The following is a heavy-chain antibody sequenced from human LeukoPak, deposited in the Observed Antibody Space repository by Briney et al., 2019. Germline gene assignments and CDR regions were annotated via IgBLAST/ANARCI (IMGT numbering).Heavy chain of an antibody. CDR2: ISWNSGSI. CDR3: AKGLPNNYYYGMDV. CDR1: GFTFDDYA. V-gene: IGHV3-9*01. Sequence: GGSLRPSCAASGFTFDDYAMHWVRQAPGKGLEWVSGISWNSGSIGYADSVKGRFTISRDNAKNSLYLQMNSLRAEDTALYYCAKGLPNNYYYGMDVWGQGTTVTVSS. D-gene: IGHD2/OR15-2a*01. J-gene: IGHJ6*02.